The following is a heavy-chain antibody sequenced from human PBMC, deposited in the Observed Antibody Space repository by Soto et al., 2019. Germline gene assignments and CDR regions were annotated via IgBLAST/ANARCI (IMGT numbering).Heavy chain of an antibody. CDR1: GFTFRTYG. J-gene: IGHJ3*02. V-gene: IGHV3-33*01. CDR3: ARDGTFGAKGGSLDI. CDR2: FWYDGSNQ. D-gene: IGHD3-16*01. Sequence: QVQLVESGGGVVQPGRSLRLSCAASGFTFRTYGMHWVRQAPGKGLELVAIFWYDGSNQYYAESVKGLFTISRDNSKNTLYLQMNSLRAEDTAVYYCARDGTFGAKGGSLDIWGQGTMVTVSS.